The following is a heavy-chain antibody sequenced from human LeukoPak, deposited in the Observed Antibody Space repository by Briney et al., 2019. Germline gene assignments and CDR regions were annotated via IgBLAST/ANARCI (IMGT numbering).Heavy chain of an antibody. CDR1: GGSISSYY. D-gene: IGHD6-13*01. CDR2: IYYSGST. CDR3: ARDASMYSSSWYLSGPGFDP. Sequence: SETLSLTCTVSGGSISSYYWSWIRQPPGKGLEWIGYIYYSGSTNYNPSLKSRVTISVDTSKNQFSLKLSSVTAADTAVYYCARDASMYSSSWYLSGPGFDPWGQGTLVTVSS. V-gene: IGHV4-59*01. J-gene: IGHJ5*02.